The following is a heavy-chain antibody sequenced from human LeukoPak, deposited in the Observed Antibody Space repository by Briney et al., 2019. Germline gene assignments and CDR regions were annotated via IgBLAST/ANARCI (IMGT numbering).Heavy chain of an antibody. CDR2: INNVASHI. J-gene: IGHJ4*02. CDR1: GFTFSSSA. Sequence: GSLRLSCAASGFTFSSSAMNWVRQAPGKGLEWVSSINNVASHIYYAHSVKGRFTISRDNAKNSLYLQMNSLRAEDTAVYYCARDGYSSGFDYWGQGTLVTVSS. CDR3: ARDGYSSGFDY. D-gene: IGHD6-19*01. V-gene: IGHV3-21*01.